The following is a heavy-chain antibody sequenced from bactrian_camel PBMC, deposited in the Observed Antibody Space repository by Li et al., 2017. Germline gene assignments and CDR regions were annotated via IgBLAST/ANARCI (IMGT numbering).Heavy chain of an antibody. V-gene: IGHV3S5*01. CDR2: IYGDGRRI. Sequence: HVQLEESGGGLVQPGGSLRLSCAASGFTLSSYDIYWVRQAPGKGLEWVSSIYGDGRRIYYADSVKGRFAISGDNAKNTVTVYLQMNSLKPEDTAVYYCVRDGELLPSLFGYWGQGTQVTVS. D-gene: IGHD6*01. J-gene: IGHJ6*01. CDR1: GFTLSSYD. CDR3: VRDGELLPSLFGY.